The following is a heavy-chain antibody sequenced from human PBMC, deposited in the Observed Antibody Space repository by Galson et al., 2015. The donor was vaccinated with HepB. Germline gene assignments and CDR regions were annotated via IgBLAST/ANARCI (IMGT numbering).Heavy chain of an antibody. Sequence: QSGAEVKKPGESLRISCKGSGYSFTSYWISWVRQMPGKGLEWMGRIDPSDSYTNYSPSFQGHVTISADKSISTAYLQWSSLKASDTAMYYCARDPSWEGGYDSYYYYGMDVWGQGTTVTVSS. J-gene: IGHJ6*02. CDR2: IDPSDSYT. V-gene: IGHV5-10-1*01. CDR3: ARDPSWEGGYDSYYYYGMDV. CDR1: GYSFTSYW. D-gene: IGHD5-12*01.